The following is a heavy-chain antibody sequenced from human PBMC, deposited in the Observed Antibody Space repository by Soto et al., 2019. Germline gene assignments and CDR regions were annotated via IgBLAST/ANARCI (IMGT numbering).Heavy chain of an antibody. J-gene: IGHJ4*02. CDR1: GFTFSSFW. CDR2: INSDGSSS. V-gene: IGHV3-74*01. D-gene: IGHD2-8*01. Sequence: GGSLRLSCAASGFTFSSFWMHWVRQVPGKGLVWVSRINSDGSSSSYADSVKGRFTISRDNAKNTLYLQMHSLRAEDTAVYYCARDPFDAKVYWGQGTLVTVSS. CDR3: ARDPFDAKVY.